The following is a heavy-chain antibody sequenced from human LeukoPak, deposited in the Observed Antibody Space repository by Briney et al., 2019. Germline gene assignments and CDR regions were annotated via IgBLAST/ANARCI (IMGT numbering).Heavy chain of an antibody. V-gene: IGHV3-15*01. Sequence: GGSLRLSCAASGFTFSNAWTSWVRQAPGKGLEWVGRIKSKTDGGTTDYAAPVKGRFTISRDDSKNTLYLQMNSLKTEDTAVYYCTTALRLLWFGELYSGDYGMDVWGQGTTVTVSS. CDR1: GFTFSNAW. CDR3: TTALRLLWFGELYSGDYGMDV. J-gene: IGHJ6*02. CDR2: IKSKTDGGTT. D-gene: IGHD3-10*01.